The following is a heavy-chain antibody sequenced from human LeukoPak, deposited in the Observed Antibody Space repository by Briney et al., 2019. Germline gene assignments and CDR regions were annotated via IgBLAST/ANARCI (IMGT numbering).Heavy chain of an antibody. Sequence: GGSLRLSCTASGFTSGDYAMSWVRQVPGKGLECVGFIRSKGYGETTEYVASVKGRFTISRDDSKGVAYLQVYSLKTEDTAMYYCIRNSGGNSRNIDYWGQGTLVTVSS. CDR2: IRSKGYGETT. V-gene: IGHV3-49*04. CDR1: GFTSGDYA. D-gene: IGHD4-23*01. CDR3: IRNSGGNSRNIDY. J-gene: IGHJ4*02.